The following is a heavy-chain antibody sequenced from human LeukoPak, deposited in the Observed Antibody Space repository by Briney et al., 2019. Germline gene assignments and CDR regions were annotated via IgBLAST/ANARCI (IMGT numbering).Heavy chain of an antibody. V-gene: IGHV4-39*07. Sequence: SETLSLSCTDSGGSISSSSYYWGSIRQPPGKGLEWIGSIYYSGSTYYNPSLKSRVTISVDTSKNQFSLKLSSVTAADTAVYYCARVKKPGTDDAFDIWGQGTMVTVSS. CDR1: GGSISSSSYY. CDR2: IYYSGST. CDR3: ARVKKPGTDDAFDI. D-gene: IGHD3-10*01. J-gene: IGHJ3*02.